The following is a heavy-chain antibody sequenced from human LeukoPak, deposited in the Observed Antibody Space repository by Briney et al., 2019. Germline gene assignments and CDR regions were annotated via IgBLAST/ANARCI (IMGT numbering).Heavy chain of an antibody. V-gene: IGHV3-23*01. CDR1: GLTFSSYA. Sequence: GGSLRLSCAASGLTFSSYAMSWVRQAPGKGLEWVSTISGSGGSTYYADSVKGRFTISRDNSKNTLYLQMNSLRAEDTAVYYCAKAGTRGYYDSSGYPYYFDYWGQGTLVTVSS. J-gene: IGHJ4*02. CDR3: AKAGTRGYYDSSGYPYYFDY. CDR2: ISGSGGST. D-gene: IGHD3-22*01.